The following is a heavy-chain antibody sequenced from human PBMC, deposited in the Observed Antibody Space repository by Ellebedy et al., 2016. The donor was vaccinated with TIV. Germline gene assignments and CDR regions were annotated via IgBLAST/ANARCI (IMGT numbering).Heavy chain of an antibody. V-gene: IGHV3-23*01. CDR1: GFTFSTYA. D-gene: IGHD2-15*01. CDR2: ISVSGGST. J-gene: IGHJ4*02. CDR3: AKRSQFTRISCFDY. Sequence: PGGSLRLSCGASGFTFSTYAMSWVRQAPGKGLEWVSAISVSGGSTFYADSVKGRFNISSDNSKNMMYLHMNSLRADHTAVYYCAKRSQFTRISCFDYWGQGTLVTVSS.